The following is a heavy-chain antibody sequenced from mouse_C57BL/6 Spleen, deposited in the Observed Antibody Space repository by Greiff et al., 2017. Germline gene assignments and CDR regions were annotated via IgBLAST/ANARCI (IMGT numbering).Heavy chain of an antibody. CDR1: GYTFTSYW. CDR3: ARARVYYGNYCMDY. J-gene: IGHJ4*01. Sequence: QVQLQQPGAELVRPGSSVKLSCKASGYTFTSYWMHWVKQRPIQGLEWIGNIDPSDSETHYNQKFKDKATLTVDKSSSTAYMQLSSLTSEDSAVYDCARARVYYGNYCMDYWGQGTSVTVSS. CDR2: IDPSDSET. V-gene: IGHV1-52*01. D-gene: IGHD2-1*01.